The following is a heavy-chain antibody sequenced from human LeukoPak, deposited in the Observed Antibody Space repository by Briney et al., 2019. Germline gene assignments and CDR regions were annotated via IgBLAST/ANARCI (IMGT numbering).Heavy chain of an antibody. V-gene: IGHV1-18*01. J-gene: IGHJ4*02. D-gene: IGHD3-3*01. Sequence: ASVKVSYKTSGYPFTTFGIKWLRQAPGLGLEWLGWISGYNGNTIYAQNLQGRVTMTRDTSTSIHYMELSSLRSDDTAVYYCARGPMSGYFPLLYWGQGTLVTVSS. CDR1: GYPFTTFG. CDR2: ISGYNGNT. CDR3: ARGPMSGYFPLLY.